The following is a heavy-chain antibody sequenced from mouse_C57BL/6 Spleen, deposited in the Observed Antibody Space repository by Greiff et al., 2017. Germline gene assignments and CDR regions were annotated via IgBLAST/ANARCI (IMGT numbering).Heavy chain of an antibody. D-gene: IGHD2-5*01. CDR1: GYAFSSYW. Sequence: QVQLQQSGAELVKPGASVKISCKASGYAFSSYWMNWVKQRPGKGLEWIGQIYPGDGDTNYNGKFKGKATLTADKSSSTAYMQRSSLTSEDSAVYFCARWIPYSNHYAMDYWGQGTSVTVSS. CDR3: ARWIPYSNHYAMDY. CDR2: IYPGDGDT. J-gene: IGHJ4*01. V-gene: IGHV1-80*01.